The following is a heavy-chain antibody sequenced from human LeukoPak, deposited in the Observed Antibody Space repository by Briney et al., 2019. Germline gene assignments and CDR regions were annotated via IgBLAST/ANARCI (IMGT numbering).Heavy chain of an antibody. CDR2: FHPEDGET. D-gene: IGHD6-19*01. CDR1: GYTLTELS. Sequence: ASVKVSCKVSGYTLTELSMHWVRQTPGKGLEWMGGFHPEDGETIYAQKFQGRVTMTEDTSTDTAYMELSSLRSEDSAVYYCATGIVVAGTGYYFDYWGQGTMVTVSS. V-gene: IGHV1-24*01. J-gene: IGHJ4*02. CDR3: ATGIVVAGTGYYFDY.